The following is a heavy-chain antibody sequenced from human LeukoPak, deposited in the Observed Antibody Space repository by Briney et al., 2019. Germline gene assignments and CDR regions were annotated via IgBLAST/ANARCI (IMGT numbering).Heavy chain of an antibody. CDR3: ARERAVAGNDAFDI. J-gene: IGHJ3*02. CDR1: GGTFGSYA. Sequence: GASVKVSCKASGGTFGSYAISWVRQAPGQGLEWMGGIIPIFGTANYAQKFQGRVTITADKSTTTAYMELSSLRSEDTAVYYCARERAVAGNDAFDIWGQGTMVTVSS. V-gene: IGHV1-69*06. D-gene: IGHD6-19*01. CDR2: IIPIFGTA.